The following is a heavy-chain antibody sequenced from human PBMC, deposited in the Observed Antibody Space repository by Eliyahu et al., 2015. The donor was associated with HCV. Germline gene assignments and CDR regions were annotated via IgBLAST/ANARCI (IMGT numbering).Heavy chain of an antibody. D-gene: IGHD3-22*01. Sequence: QVQLVQSGAEVKRPGSSVRVSCKASGGTFASHTISWVRQAPGQGFEWLGGIVPVFGTANYAQKFQGRVTITADEPTNTAYLELRSLRSEDTAVYYCALEGGSSGPRWFDPWGQGTLVTVSS. CDR1: GGTFASHT. CDR2: IVPVFGTA. V-gene: IGHV1-69*01. CDR3: ALEGGSSGPRWFDP. J-gene: IGHJ5*02.